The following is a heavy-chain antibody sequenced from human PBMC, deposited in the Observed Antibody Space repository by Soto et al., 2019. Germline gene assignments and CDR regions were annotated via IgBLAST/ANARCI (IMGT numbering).Heavy chain of an antibody. J-gene: IGHJ6*02. CDR3: ARDRNGDYVGFDYGMDV. CDR1: GGSISSGDYY. CDR2: IYYSGST. D-gene: IGHD4-17*01. Sequence: QVQLQESGPGLVKPSQTLSLTCTVSGGSISSGDYYWSWIRLPPGKGLEWIGYIYYSGSTYYNPSLKSRVTLSVDTSKNQFSLKLSSVTAADTAVYYCARDRNGDYVGFDYGMDVWGQGTTVTVSS. V-gene: IGHV4-30-4*01.